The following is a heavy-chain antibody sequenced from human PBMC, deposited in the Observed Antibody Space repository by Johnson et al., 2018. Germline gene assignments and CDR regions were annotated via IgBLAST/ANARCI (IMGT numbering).Heavy chain of an antibody. CDR2: ISYDGSTE. V-gene: IGHV3-30-3*01. CDR3: ARSQSHWNDALDY. D-gene: IGHD1-1*01. CDR1: GFIFSNSA. Sequence: QVQLVQSGGGLVKPGGSLRLSCAASGFIFSNSAMHWVRQAPGKGMEGVAVISYDGSTEYYADSVKGRFTISSDNSKNTLFLQMNSLRAEDTTVYYGARSQSHWNDALDYWGQGTLVTVSS. J-gene: IGHJ4*02.